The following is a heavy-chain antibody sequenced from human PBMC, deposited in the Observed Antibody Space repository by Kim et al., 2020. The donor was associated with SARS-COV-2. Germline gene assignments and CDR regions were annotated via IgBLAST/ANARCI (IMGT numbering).Heavy chain of an antibody. J-gene: IGHJ6*02. CDR2: INTSGGST. V-gene: IGHV1-46*01. Sequence: ASVKVSCKASGYTFTSYYMHWVRQAPGQGLEWMGIINTSGGSTSYAQKFQGRVTMTRDTSTSTVYMELSSLRSEDTAVYYCARDLTTVVIPSGYYYGMDVWGQGTTVTVSS. CDR3: ARDLTTVVIPSGYYYGMDV. CDR1: GYTFTSYY. D-gene: IGHD4-17*01.